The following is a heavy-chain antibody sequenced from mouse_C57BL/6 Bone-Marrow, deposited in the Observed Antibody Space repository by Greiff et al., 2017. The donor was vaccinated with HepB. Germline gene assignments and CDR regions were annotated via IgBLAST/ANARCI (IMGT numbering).Heavy chain of an antibody. D-gene: IGHD1-1*01. CDR2: ISSGGSYT. V-gene: IGHV5-6*01. J-gene: IGHJ3*01. CDR3: ARQLRFAY. CDR1: GFTFSSYG. Sequence: EVQGVESGGDLVKPGGSLKLSCAASGFTFSSYGMSWVRQTPDKRLEWVATISSGGSYTYYPDSVKGRFTISRDNAKNTLYLQMSSLKSEDTAMYYCARQLRFAYWGQGTLVTVSA.